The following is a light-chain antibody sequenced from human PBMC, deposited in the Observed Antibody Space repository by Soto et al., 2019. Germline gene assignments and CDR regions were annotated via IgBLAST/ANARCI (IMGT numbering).Light chain of an antibody. J-gene: IGKJ2*01. V-gene: IGKV3-20*01. CDR3: QQFGSSPIYT. Sequence: EIVMTQSPATLSVSPGESATLSCRASQSVSNNLTWYQQKPGQPPRLLIYGASTRATGIPDRFSGSGSGTDFTLTISRLEPEDFAVYYCQQFGSSPIYTFGQGTKVDIK. CDR2: GAS. CDR1: QSVSNN.